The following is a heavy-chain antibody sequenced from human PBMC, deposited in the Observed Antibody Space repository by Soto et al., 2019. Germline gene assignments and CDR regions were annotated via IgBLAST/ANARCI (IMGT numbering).Heavy chain of an antibody. CDR3: ARGRTSHSTSDAFDI. Sequence: SVNVSCKASGGKFSSYAISWVRQAPGQGLEWMGGIIPIFGAANYAQKFQGRVTITADESTSTAYMELSSLRSEDTAVYYCARGRTSHSTSDAFDIWGQGIMLTV. D-gene: IGHD2-2*01. V-gene: IGHV1-69*13. J-gene: IGHJ3*02. CDR2: IIPIFGAA. CDR1: GGKFSSYA.